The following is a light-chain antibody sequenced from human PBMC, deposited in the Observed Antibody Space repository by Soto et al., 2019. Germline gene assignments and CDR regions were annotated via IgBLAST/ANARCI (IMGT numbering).Light chain of an antibody. V-gene: IGKV3-15*01. Sequence: ELGMPHSPATLSLSPGDGATLSCRASQSVSSKLAWYQQKPGQAPRLIIYGASTRATGIPARFSGSGSGTEVTLTISSLQSEDFAVYFCQQHNNWPPVTFGPGTKVD. CDR1: QSVSSK. CDR3: QQHNNWPPVT. J-gene: IGKJ3*01. CDR2: GAS.